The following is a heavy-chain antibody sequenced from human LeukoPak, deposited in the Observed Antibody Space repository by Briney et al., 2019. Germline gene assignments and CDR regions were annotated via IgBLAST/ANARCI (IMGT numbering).Heavy chain of an antibody. V-gene: IGHV4-34*01. CDR3: ARSGTYQYSSTSDY. D-gene: IGHD6-13*01. J-gene: IGHJ4*02. CDR2: IDHSGTT. CDR1: GASFRYYY. Sequence: SETLSLTCAVYGASFRYYYWSWIRQTPGKGLEWIGEIDHSGTTSYNPSLKSRVTISLDTSKNQFSLKVTSVTAADTAVYYRARSGTYQYSSTSDYWGQGTLVTVSS.